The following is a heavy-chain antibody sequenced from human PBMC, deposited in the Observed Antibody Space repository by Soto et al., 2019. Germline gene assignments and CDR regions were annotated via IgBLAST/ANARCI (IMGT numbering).Heavy chain of an antibody. J-gene: IGHJ6*02. Sequence: LSLTCAVSGYSISSGYYWGWIRQPPGKGLEWIGSIYHSGSTYYNPSLKSRVTISVDTSKNQFSLKLSSVTAADTAVYYCARRGFFYGMDVWGQGTTVTVSS. V-gene: IGHV4-38-2*01. CDR2: IYHSGST. D-gene: IGHD3-3*01. CDR1: GYSISSGYY. CDR3: ARRGFFYGMDV.